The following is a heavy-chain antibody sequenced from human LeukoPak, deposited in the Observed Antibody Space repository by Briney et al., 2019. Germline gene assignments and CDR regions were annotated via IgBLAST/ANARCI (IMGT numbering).Heavy chain of an antibody. J-gene: IGHJ4*02. CDR3: ARGQTEYSDSSSFYFDY. D-gene: IGHD3-22*01. CDR2: ISDRGGST. CDR1: GFTFSSYG. Sequence: GGSLRLSCAASGFTFSSYGMSWVRQGPGKGLEWVSAISDRGGSTYYADSVKGRFTISRDNAKNSLYLQMNSLRVEDTAVYYCARGQTEYSDSSSFYFDYWGQGTLVSVSS. V-gene: IGHV3-23*01.